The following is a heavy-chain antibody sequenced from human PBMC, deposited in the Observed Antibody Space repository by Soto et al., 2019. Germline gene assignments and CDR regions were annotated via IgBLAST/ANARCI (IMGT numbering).Heavy chain of an antibody. CDR3: ARVWGYSYGLSSDI. D-gene: IGHD5-18*01. J-gene: IGHJ3*02. CDR2: IYHSGST. CDR1: GASMSSYY. V-gene: IGHV4-59*12. Sequence: SETLSLTCTVSGASMSSYYWSWIRQPPGKGLEWIGYIYHSGSTYYNPSLKSRVTISVDRSKSQFSLKLSSVTAADTAVYYCARVWGYSYGLSSDIWGQGTMVTVSS.